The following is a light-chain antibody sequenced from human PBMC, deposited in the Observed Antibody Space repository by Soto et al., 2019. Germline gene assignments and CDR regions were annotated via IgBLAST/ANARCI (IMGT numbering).Light chain of an antibody. J-gene: IGLJ1*01. V-gene: IGLV2-14*03. CDR3: CSYRGSSTLVVV. Sequence: QSALTQPASVSGSPGQSITISCTGSSSDVGSYNFVSWYQHHPGKAPKLIIFDVSNRPSGVSDRFSGSKSGNTASLTISGLQAEDEADYYCCSYRGSSTLVVVFGTATKLTVL. CDR2: DVS. CDR1: SSDVGSYNF.